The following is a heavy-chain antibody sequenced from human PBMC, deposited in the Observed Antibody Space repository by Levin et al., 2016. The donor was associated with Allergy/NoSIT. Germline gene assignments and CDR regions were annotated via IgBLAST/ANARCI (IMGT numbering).Heavy chain of an antibody. V-gene: IGHV5-10-1*01. CDR3: ARRMIPYSGYDHFDY. J-gene: IGHJ4*02. Sequence: VRQMPGKGLEWMGRIDPSDSYTNYSPSFQGHVTISADNSISTAYLQWSSLKASDTAIYYCARRMIPYSGYDHFDYWGQGTLVTVSS. D-gene: IGHD5-12*01. CDR2: IDPSDSYT.